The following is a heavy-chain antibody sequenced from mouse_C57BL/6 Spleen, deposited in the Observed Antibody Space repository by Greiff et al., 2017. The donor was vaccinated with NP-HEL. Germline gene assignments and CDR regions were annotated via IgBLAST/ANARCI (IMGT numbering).Heavy chain of an antibody. CDR2: INPGSGGT. J-gene: IGHJ4*01. D-gene: IGHD4-1*01. Sequence: VQLQQSGAELVRPGTSVKVSCKASGYAFTNYLIEWVKQRPGQGLEWIGVINPGSGGTNYNEKFKGKATLTADKSSSTAYMQLSSLTSEDSAFYFCAKPSNWDGNAMDYWGQGTSVTVSS. CDR1: GYAFTNYL. V-gene: IGHV1-54*01. CDR3: AKPSNWDGNAMDY.